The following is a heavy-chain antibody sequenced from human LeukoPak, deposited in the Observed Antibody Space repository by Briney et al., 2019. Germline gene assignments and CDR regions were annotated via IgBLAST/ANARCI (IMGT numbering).Heavy chain of an antibody. CDR1: GGSFSGYY. Sequence: SETLSLTCVVYGGSFSGYYWSWIRQPPGKGLEWIGEINHSGSTNYNPSLKSRVTISVDTSKNQFSLKLSSVTAADTAVYYCARGGGGASDYWGQGTLVTVSS. J-gene: IGHJ4*02. CDR2: INHSGST. V-gene: IGHV4-34*01. D-gene: IGHD1-26*01. CDR3: ARGGGGASDY.